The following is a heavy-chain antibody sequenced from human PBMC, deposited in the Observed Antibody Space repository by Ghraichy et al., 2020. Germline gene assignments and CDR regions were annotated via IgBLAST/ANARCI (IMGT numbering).Heavy chain of an antibody. Sequence: ASVKVSCKASGYTFTGYYMHWVRQAPGQGLEWMGLINPNSGGTNYAQKFQGRVTMTRDTSISTAYMELSRLRSDDTAVYYCARIRVDTAMVWWYYYGMDVWGQGTTVTVSS. CDR1: GYTFTGYY. CDR2: INPNSGGT. V-gene: IGHV1-2*02. J-gene: IGHJ6*02. CDR3: ARIRVDTAMVWWYYYGMDV. D-gene: IGHD5-18*01.